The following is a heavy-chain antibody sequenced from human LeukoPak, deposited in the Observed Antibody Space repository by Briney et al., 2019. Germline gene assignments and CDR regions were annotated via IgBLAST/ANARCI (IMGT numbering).Heavy chain of an antibody. V-gene: IGHV4-34*01. CDR2: INHSGST. CDR1: GGSFSGYY. D-gene: IGHD2-15*01. Sequence: SSETLSLTCAVYGGSFSGYYWSWIRQPPGKGLEWIGEINHSGSTNYNPSLKSRVTISVDTSKNQFSLKLSSVTAADTAVYYCARGPTDCSGGSCYYYYYYGMDVWGQGTTVTVSS. CDR3: ARGPTDCSGGSCYYYYYYGMDV. J-gene: IGHJ6*02.